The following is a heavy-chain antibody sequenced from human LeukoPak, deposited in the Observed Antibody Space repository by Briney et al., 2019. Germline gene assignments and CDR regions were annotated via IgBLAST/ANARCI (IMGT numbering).Heavy chain of an antibody. CDR1: GYTFTSYG. D-gene: IGHD6-19*01. J-gene: IGHJ4*02. V-gene: IGHV1-18*01. Sequence: ASVKVSCKASGYTFTSYGISWVRQAPGQGLEWMGSISAYNGNTNYAQKLQGRVTMTTDTSTSTAYMELRSLRSDDTAVYYCARISGSLAVAGFDYWGQGTLVTVSS. CDR2: ISAYNGNT. CDR3: ARISGSLAVAGFDY.